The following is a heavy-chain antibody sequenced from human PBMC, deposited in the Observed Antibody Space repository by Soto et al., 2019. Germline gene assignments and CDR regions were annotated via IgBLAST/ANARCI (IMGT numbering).Heavy chain of an antibody. CDR2: ISAYNGNT. V-gene: IGHV1-18*01. D-gene: IGHD3-3*01. J-gene: IGHJ4*02. CDR1: GYTFTSYG. CDR3: ASTMGYDFWSGSDRFDY. Sequence: ASVKVSCKASGYTFTSYGISWVRQAPGQGLEWMGWISAYNGNTNYAQKLQGRVTMTTDTSTSTAYMELRSLRSDDTAVYYCASTMGYDFWSGSDRFDYGAQGTLFTVS.